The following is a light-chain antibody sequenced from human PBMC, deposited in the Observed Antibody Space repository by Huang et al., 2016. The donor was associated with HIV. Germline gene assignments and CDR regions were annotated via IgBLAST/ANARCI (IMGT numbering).Light chain of an antibody. CDR1: QSLLHTSGDNY. CDR2: LGS. V-gene: IGKV2-28*01. CDR3: MQALQTPIT. J-gene: IGKJ5*01. Sequence: DIVMTQSPLSLPATPGEPASISCRSSQSLLHTSGDNYLAWYLQKPGQSPQLLIYLGSNRASGVPDRVSGSGSGTDFTLKISRVEAEDVGVYYCMQALQTPITFGQWTRLDMK.